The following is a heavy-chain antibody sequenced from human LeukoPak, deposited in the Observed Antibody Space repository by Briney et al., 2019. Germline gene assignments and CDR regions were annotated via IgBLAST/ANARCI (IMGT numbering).Heavy chain of an antibody. J-gene: IGHJ5*02. CDR2: ISAYNGNT. V-gene: IGHV1-18*01. CDR3: ARSRYYDFWSGYPRDNWFDP. D-gene: IGHD3-3*01. CDR1: GYTFTSYD. Sequence: ASVKVSCKASGYTFTSYDINWVRQATGQGLEWMGWISAYNGNTNYAQKLQGRVTMTTDTSTSTAYMELRSLRSDDTAVYYCARSRYYDFWSGYPRDNWFDPWGQGTLATVSS.